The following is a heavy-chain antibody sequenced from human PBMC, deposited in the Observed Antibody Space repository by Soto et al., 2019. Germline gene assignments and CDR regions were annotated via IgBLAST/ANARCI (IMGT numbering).Heavy chain of an antibody. CDR3: AIFVGYAYDLLLLAP. V-gene: IGHV6-1*01. CDR2: TYYRSKWYN. J-gene: IGHJ5*02. CDR1: GDTVSTNSAS. Sequence: SQTLSLTCAISGDTVSTNSASWNWIRQSPSRGLEWLGRTYYRSKWYNDYAVSVKSRITINPDTSKNQFSLHLNSLTPGDTAVYYCAIFVGYAYDLLLLAPCGQGALVPGSS. D-gene: IGHD3-16*01.